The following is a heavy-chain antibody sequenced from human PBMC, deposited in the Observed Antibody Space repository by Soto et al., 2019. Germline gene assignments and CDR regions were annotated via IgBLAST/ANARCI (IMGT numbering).Heavy chain of an antibody. J-gene: IGHJ4*02. CDR1: GGSFSDYY. D-gene: IGHD3-3*01. Sequence: SETLSLTCAVYGGSFSDYYWTWIRQSPGRGLEWVGEINLNGSTKYNPSLQSRVTISVDTSKKQFSLRLSSVTAADTAVYYCARNDLYMGNDYWGQGTLVTVSS. V-gene: IGHV4-34*01. CDR3: ARNDLYMGNDY. CDR2: INLNGST.